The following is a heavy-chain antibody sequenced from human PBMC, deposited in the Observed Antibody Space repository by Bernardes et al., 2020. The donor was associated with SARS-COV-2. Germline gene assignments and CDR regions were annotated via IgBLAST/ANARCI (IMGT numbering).Heavy chain of an antibody. Sequence: GGSLRLSCAASGFTFDDYAMHWVRQAPGKGLEWVSGISWNSGSIGYADSVKGRFTISRDNAKNSLYLQMNSLRAEDTALYYCWGSIAAAGGDYYYGMDVWGQGTTVTVSS. CDR2: ISWNSGSI. J-gene: IGHJ6*02. V-gene: IGHV3-9*01. CDR3: WGSIAAAGGDYYYGMDV. D-gene: IGHD6-13*01. CDR1: GFTFDDYA.